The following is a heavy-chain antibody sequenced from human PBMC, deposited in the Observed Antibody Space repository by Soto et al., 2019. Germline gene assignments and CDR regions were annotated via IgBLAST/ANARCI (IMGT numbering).Heavy chain of an antibody. Sequence: EVQLLESGGGLVQPGGSLRLSCAASGFTFSSYAMSWVRQAPGKGLEWVSAISGRGGSTYYADSVKGRFTISRDNSKNTLYLQMNSLRAEDTAVDYCAKEKVATTAFDYWGQGTLVTVSS. CDR1: GFTFSSYA. CDR3: AKEKVATTAFDY. J-gene: IGHJ4*02. D-gene: IGHD5-12*01. CDR2: ISGRGGST. V-gene: IGHV3-23*01.